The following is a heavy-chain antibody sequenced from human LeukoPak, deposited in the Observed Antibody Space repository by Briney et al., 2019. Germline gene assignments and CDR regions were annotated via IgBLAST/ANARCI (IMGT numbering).Heavy chain of an antibody. V-gene: IGHV4-38-2*02. J-gene: IGHJ4*02. CDR1: GYSISSGYC. D-gene: IGHD2-15*01. CDR3: ARDRSSCSGGSCTEVLDY. CDR2: IYHSGST. Sequence: PSETLSLTCTVSGYSISSGYCWGWIRQPPGKGLEWIGSIYHSGSTYYNPSLKSRVIISVDTSKNQFSLKLSSVTAADTAVYYCARDRSSCSGGSCTEVLDYWGQGTLVTVSS.